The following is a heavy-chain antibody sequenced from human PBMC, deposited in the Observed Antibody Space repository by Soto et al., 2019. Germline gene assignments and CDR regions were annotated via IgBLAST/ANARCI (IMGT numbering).Heavy chain of an antibody. Sequence: PGGSLRLSCAASGFTFNSHAMSWVRQAPGKGLEWLSSINASGGSTYYSDSVKGRFSISRDNSKNTLNLQMKSLRAEDTAVYYCAKQSSGYSSSWSFDYWGQGILVTVSS. CDR2: INASGGST. J-gene: IGHJ4*02. D-gene: IGHD6-13*01. CDR3: AKQSSGYSSSWSFDY. CDR1: GFTFNSHA. V-gene: IGHV3-23*01.